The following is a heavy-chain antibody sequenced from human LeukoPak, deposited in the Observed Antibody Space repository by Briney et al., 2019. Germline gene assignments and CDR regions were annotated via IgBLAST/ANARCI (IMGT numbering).Heavy chain of an antibody. J-gene: IGHJ4*02. V-gene: IGHV4-59*01. CDR3: ARHRHGSGSIVADY. CDR2: IYYSGST. D-gene: IGHD3-10*01. Sequence: SETLSLTCTVSGGSISSYYWSWIRQPPGKGLEWIGYIYYSGSTNYNPSLKSRVTISVDTSKNQFSLKLSSVTAADTAVYYCARHRHGSGSIVADYWGQGTLVTVSS. CDR1: GGSISSYY.